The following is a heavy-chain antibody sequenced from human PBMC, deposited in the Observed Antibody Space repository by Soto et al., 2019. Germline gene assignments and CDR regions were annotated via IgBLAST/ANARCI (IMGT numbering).Heavy chain of an antibody. D-gene: IGHD5-18*01. CDR3: ARDRRYSYGYYYYGMDV. J-gene: IGHJ6*02. Sequence: PSETLSLTCTVSGGSVSSGSYYWSWIRQPPEKGQEWIGYIYYSGSTNYNPSLKSRVTISVDTSKKQFSLKLSSVTAADTAVYYCARDRRYSYGYYYYGMDVWGQGTTVTVSS. CDR1: GGSVSSGSYY. CDR2: IYYSGST. V-gene: IGHV4-61*01.